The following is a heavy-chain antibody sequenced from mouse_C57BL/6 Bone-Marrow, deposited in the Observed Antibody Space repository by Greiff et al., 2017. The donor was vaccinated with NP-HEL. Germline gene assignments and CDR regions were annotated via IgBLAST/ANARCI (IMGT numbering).Heavy chain of an antibody. CDR2: IRSKSNNYAT. J-gene: IGHJ2*01. CDR3: VALGRGYFDY. CDR1: GFSFNTYA. Sequence: EVQLVESGGGLVQPKGSLKLSCAASGFSFNTYAMNWVRQAPGKGLEWVARIRSKSNNYATYYADSVKDRFTISRDDSESMLYLQMNNLKTEDTAMYYCVALGRGYFDYWGQGTTLTVSS. V-gene: IGHV10-1*01. D-gene: IGHD4-1*01.